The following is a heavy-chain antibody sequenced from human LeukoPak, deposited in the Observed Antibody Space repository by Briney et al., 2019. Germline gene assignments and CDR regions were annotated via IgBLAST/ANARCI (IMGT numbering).Heavy chain of an antibody. Sequence: SETLSLTCTVSGYSISSGYYWGWIRQPPGKGLEWIGSIYHSGSTYYNPSLKSRVTISVDTSKNQFSLKLSSVTAADTAVYYCARPYSSGWYWDYFDYWGQGTLVTVSS. CDR3: ARPYSSGWYWDYFDY. D-gene: IGHD6-19*01. CDR1: GYSISSGYY. V-gene: IGHV4-38-2*02. J-gene: IGHJ4*02. CDR2: IYHSGST.